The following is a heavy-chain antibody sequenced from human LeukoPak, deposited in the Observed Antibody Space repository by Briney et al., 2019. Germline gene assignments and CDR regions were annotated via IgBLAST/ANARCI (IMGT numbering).Heavy chain of an antibody. D-gene: IGHD2-8*01. V-gene: IGHV4-34*01. CDR1: GFTFSDYW. CDR2: INHSGST. J-gene: IGHJ4*02. CDR3: ASPSCTSTWCSIYFDY. Sequence: GSLRLSCAVSGFTFSDYWMTWIRQPPGKGLEWIGEINHSGSTNYNPSLKSRVTISVDTSKKQFSLKLSSVTAADTAVYYCASPSCTSTWCSIYFDYWGQGTLVTVSS.